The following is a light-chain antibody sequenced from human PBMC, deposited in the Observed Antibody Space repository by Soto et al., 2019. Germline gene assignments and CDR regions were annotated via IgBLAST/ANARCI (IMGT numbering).Light chain of an antibody. J-gene: IGKJ4*01. CDR2: GAS. V-gene: IGKV3-20*01. CDR1: QSDSSSY. Sequence: EIVLTQSPGTLSLSPGERATLSCRASQSDSSSYLAWYQQKPGQAPRLLIYGASSRVTGIPDRFSGSGSGTDFTLTISRLEPEDFAVYYCQQYGSSPRTFGGGTKVEIK. CDR3: QQYGSSPRT.